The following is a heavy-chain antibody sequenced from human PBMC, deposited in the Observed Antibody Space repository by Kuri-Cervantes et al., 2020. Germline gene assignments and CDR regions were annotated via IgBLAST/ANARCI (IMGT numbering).Heavy chain of an antibody. CDR2: INAGHGNR. CDR1: GYTFTRYA. J-gene: IGHJ2*01. Sequence: ASVKVSCKASGYTFTRYAMHWVRLAPGHRLEWMGWINAGHGNRKYPQKFQGRVTITRDTSASTAYMELSSLRSEDTAVYYCARDHCSGGSCYHADPYWYFDLWGRGTLVTVSS. CDR3: ARDHCSGGSCYHADPYWYFDL. D-gene: IGHD2-15*01. V-gene: IGHV1-3*01.